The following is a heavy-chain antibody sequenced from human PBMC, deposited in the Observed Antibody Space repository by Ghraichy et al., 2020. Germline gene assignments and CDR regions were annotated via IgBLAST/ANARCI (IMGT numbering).Heavy chain of an antibody. D-gene: IGHD2/OR15-2a*01. CDR1: GFTFSNYF. CDR2: ITGRGESA. Sequence: GESLNISCAASGFTFSNYFMSWVRQAPGKGLEWVSAITGRGESAYYPDSVKGRFTIARDNSKNMLYLQMSGLRAEDTATYYCAKNRGNMDRYFDHWGRGTLVNVSS. CDR3: AKNRGNMDRYFDH. V-gene: IGHV3-23*01. J-gene: IGHJ4*02.